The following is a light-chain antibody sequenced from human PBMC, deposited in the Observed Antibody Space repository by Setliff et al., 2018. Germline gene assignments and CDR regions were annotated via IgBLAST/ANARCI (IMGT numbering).Light chain of an antibody. Sequence: SALTQPASVSGSPGQSITISCTGTSSDVGAYDYVSWHQHHPGKAPKLIIYDVTKRPSGVSNRFSGSKSGNTASLTISGLQSEDEADYYCGSYTSSTTFVFGAGTKVTVL. CDR3: GSYTSSTTFV. CDR2: DVT. J-gene: IGLJ2*01. V-gene: IGLV2-14*03. CDR1: SSDVGAYDY.